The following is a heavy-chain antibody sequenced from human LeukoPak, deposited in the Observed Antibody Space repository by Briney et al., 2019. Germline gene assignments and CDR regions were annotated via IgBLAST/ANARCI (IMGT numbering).Heavy chain of an antibody. CDR1: GFTFSSYG. CDR3: AREGTGGEGFDY. J-gene: IGHJ4*02. D-gene: IGHD2-21*01. V-gene: IGHV3-33*01. CDR2: IWYDGSNK. Sequence: GGSLRLSCAASGFTFSSYGMHWVRQAPGKGLEWVAVIWYDGSNKYYADSVKGRFTISRDNSKNTLYLQMNSLRAEDTAVYYCAREGTGGEGFDYWGQGTLVTVSS.